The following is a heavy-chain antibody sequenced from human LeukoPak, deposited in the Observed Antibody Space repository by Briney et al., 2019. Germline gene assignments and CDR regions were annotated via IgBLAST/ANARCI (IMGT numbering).Heavy chain of an antibody. CDR2: IKRKTDGGTA. CDR3: TTDGTTGTTLTPHDY. D-gene: IGHD1-1*01. Sequence: GGSLRLSCAVSGFTFSDARMSWVRQSPGKGQEWVGHIKRKTDGGTADYAAPVKGRFTISRDDSKNTLYLQINSLKTEDTSVYCCTTDGTTGTTLTPHDYWGQGTLVTVSS. J-gene: IGHJ4*02. CDR1: GFTFSDAR. V-gene: IGHV3-15*01.